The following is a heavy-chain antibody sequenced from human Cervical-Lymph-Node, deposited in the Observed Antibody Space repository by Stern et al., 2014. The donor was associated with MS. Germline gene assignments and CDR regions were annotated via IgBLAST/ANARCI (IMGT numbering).Heavy chain of an antibody. Sequence: VQLVQSGPGLVKPSQTLSLTCTVSGGSISSGSYYWSWIRQPAGKGLEWIGRIYTSGSTNYNPSLKSRVTISVDTSKNQFSLKLSSVTAADTAVYYCALTVSSSCFDYWGQGTLVTVSS. CDR2: IYTSGST. CDR1: GGSISSGSYY. J-gene: IGHJ4*02. V-gene: IGHV4-61*02. CDR3: ALTVSSSCFDY. D-gene: IGHD6-13*01.